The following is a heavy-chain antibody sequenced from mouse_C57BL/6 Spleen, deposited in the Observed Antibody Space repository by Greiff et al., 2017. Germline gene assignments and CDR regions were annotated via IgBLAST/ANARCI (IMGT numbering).Heavy chain of an antibody. Sequence: VQLQESGAELARPGASVKLSCKASGYTFTSYGISWVKQRTGQGLEWIGEIYPRSGNTYYNEKFKGKATLTADKSSSTAYMELRSLTSEDSAVYFCASHGNYEAMDYWGQGTSVTVSS. J-gene: IGHJ4*01. CDR1: GYTFTSYG. D-gene: IGHD2-1*01. CDR2: IYPRSGNT. CDR3: ASHGNYEAMDY. V-gene: IGHV1-81*01.